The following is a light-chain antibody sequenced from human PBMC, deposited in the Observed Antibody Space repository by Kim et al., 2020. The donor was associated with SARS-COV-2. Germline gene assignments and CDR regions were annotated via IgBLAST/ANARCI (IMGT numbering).Light chain of an antibody. J-gene: IGLJ2*01. V-gene: IGLV2-11*02. Sequence: GLSFPISCPGTSSEVDGYNDVCCYAQHPGKAPRLMMFDVIRRPSGVPDRCSGSKSGNTASLTISGLQVEDEADYYCCSYAGTHTVVFGGGTQLTVL. CDR2: DVI. CDR1: SSEVDGYND. CDR3: CSYAGTHTVV.